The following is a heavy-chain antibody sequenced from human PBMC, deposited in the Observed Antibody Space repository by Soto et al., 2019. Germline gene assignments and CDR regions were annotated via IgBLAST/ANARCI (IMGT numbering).Heavy chain of an antibody. CDR2: INHSGST. Sequence: SETLSLTCAVYGGSFSGYYWSWIRQPPGKGLEWIGEINHSGSTNYNPSLKSRVTISVDTSKNQFSLKLSSVTAADTAVYYCARAGAADVLRRWFDPLGQGTLGT. CDR1: GGSFSGYY. J-gene: IGHJ5*02. CDR3: ARAGAADVLRRWFDP. D-gene: IGHD6-13*01. V-gene: IGHV4-34*01.